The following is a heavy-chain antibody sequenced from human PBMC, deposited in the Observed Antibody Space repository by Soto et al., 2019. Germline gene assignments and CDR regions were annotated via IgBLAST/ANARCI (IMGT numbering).Heavy chain of an antibody. V-gene: IGHV4-39*01. Sequence: PSETVSLTCSVSSASLSSSTYYWSWIRQPPGRGPEWIGSIYYSGDTYYKPSLKSRVSISIDTSRNQFSLKLTSVTAADTGVYYCASSSPFHYWGPGILVT. CDR2: IYYSGDT. D-gene: IGHD6-6*01. CDR3: ASSSPFHY. CDR1: SASLSSSTYY. J-gene: IGHJ4*02.